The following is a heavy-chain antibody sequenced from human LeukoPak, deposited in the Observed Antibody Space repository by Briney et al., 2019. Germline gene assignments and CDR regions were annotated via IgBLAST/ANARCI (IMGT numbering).Heavy chain of an antibody. J-gene: IGHJ4*02. CDR2: IWYDGSNK. D-gene: IGHD1-26*01. CDR1: GFTFSSYG. V-gene: IGHV3-33*01. CDR3: ARDPTNSGSYYFDY. Sequence: PGGSLRLSCAASGFTFSSYGMHWVRQAPGKGLEWVAVIWYDGSNKYYADSVEGRFTISRDNSKNTLYLQMSSLRAEDTAVYYCARDPTNSGSYYFDYWGQGTLVTVSS.